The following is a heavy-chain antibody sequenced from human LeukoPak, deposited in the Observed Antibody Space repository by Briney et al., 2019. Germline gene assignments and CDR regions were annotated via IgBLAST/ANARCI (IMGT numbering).Heavy chain of an antibody. V-gene: IGHV3-9*03. CDR1: GFTFDDYG. CDR2: ISWNSGSI. J-gene: IGHJ4*02. D-gene: IGHD6-13*01. Sequence: GGSLRLSCAASGFTFDDYGMSWVRQAPGKGLEGVSGISWNSGSIGYADSVKGRFTISRDNAKNSLYLQMNSLRAEDMALYYCAKDIGSGIAGPLDYWGQGTLVTVSS. CDR3: AKDIGSGIAGPLDY.